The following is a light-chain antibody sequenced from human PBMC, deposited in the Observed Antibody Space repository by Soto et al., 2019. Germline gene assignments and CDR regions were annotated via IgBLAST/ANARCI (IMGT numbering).Light chain of an antibody. Sequence: EIVLTQSPGTLSLSPGERATLSCRASQSVSNNFLAWYQQKPGQAPRLLIYGTFNRAAGIPDRFSGSGSGTDFTLTISRLEPEDFAVYYCQQYRSSPPLTFGGGTKVEIK. V-gene: IGKV3-20*01. J-gene: IGKJ4*01. CDR3: QQYRSSPPLT. CDR2: GTF. CDR1: QSVSNNF.